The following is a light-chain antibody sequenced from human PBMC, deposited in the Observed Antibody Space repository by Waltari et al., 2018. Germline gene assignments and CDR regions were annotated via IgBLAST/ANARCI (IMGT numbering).Light chain of an antibody. CDR1: QSHLHSNGYNY. CDR2: LGS. Sequence: DIVMTQSPPSLPVTPGEPASITCRSSQSHLHSNGYNYLDRYLQKPGQSPQPLIYLGSNRASGVPDRFSGSGSGTDFILKISRVEAEDVGVYYGKQALQTPQTFGQGTKVEI. V-gene: IGKV2-28*01. J-gene: IGKJ2*01. CDR3: KQALQTPQT.